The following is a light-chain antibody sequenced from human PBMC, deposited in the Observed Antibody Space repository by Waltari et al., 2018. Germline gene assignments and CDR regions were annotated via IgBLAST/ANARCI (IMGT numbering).Light chain of an antibody. Sequence: DIQMTQSPSSLSASAGDTVTITCRASQGISTYLNWYQQKPGKAPKRLIYAASSLESGVPSRFSGSGSGTDFTLTISSPQPEDFATYYCLQYNSHPYSFGQGTKVEIK. J-gene: IGKJ2*03. CDR2: AAS. CDR3: LQYNSHPYS. V-gene: IGKV1-17*01. CDR1: QGISTY.